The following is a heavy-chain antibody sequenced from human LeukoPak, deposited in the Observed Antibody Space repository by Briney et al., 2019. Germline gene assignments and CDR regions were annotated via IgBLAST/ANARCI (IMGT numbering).Heavy chain of an antibody. Sequence: ASVKVSCKASGSTFSSYDINWVRQATGQGLEWMGGIIPIFGTANYAQKFQGRVTITTDESTSTAYMELSSLRSGDTAVYYCARGYQAASYYYYYMDVWGKGTTVTVSS. V-gene: IGHV1-69*05. D-gene: IGHD2-2*01. CDR3: ARGYQAASYYYYYMDV. J-gene: IGHJ6*03. CDR2: IIPIFGTA. CDR1: GSTFSSYD.